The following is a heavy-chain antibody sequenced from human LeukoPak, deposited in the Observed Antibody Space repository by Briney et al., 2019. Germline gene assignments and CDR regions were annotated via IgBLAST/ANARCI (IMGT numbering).Heavy chain of an antibody. CDR2: IYYSGST. CDR1: GGSISSSSYY. V-gene: IGHV4-39*01. CDR3: ARHRKSGYSRHAYYYGMDV. Sequence: SETLSLTCTVSGGSISSSSYYWGWIRQPPGKGLEWIGSIYYSGSTYYNPSLKSRVTISVDTSKNQFSLKLSSVTAADTAVYYCARHRKSGYSRHAYYYGMDVWGQGTTVTVSS. J-gene: IGHJ6*02. D-gene: IGHD3-3*01.